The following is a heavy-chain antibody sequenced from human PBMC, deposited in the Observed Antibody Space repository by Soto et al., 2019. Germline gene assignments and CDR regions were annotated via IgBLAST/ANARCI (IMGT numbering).Heavy chain of an antibody. CDR3: ARDLRYGDYALEYYGMDV. J-gene: IGHJ6*02. D-gene: IGHD4-17*01. Sequence: SETLSLTCTVSGGSISSYYWSWICQPPGKGLEWIGYIYYSGSTNYNPSLKSRVTISLDTSKNQFSLKLSSVTAADTAVYYCARDLRYGDYALEYYGMDVWGQGTTVTVSS. V-gene: IGHV4-59*01. CDR1: GGSISSYY. CDR2: IYYSGST.